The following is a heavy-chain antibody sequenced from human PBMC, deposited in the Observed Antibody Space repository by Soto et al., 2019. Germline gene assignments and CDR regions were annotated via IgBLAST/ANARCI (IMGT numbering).Heavy chain of an antibody. CDR2: IIPIFGTA. V-gene: IGHV1-69*13. D-gene: IGHD3-22*01. Sequence: SVKVSCKXSGGTFSSYAISWVRQAPGQGLEWMGGIIPIFGTANYAQKFQGRVTITADESTSTAYMELSSLRSEDTAVYYCARVPYYYESIDYWGQGTLVTVSS. CDR3: ARVPYYYESIDY. CDR1: GGTFSSYA. J-gene: IGHJ4*02.